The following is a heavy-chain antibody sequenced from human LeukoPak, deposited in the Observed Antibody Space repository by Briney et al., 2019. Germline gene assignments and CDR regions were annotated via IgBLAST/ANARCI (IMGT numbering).Heavy chain of an antibody. D-gene: IGHD2-15*01. CDR1: GFTFSSYA. CDR2: ISGSGGST. V-gene: IGHV3-23*01. CDR3: AKGDRYCSGGSCPYYYYYYGMDV. J-gene: IGHJ6*02. Sequence: GGSLKLSCAASGFTFSSYAMSWVRQAPGKGLEWVSAISGSGGSTYYADSVKGRFTISRDNSKNTLYLQMNSLRAEDTAVYYCAKGDRYCSGGSCPYYYYYYGMDVWGQGTTVTVSS.